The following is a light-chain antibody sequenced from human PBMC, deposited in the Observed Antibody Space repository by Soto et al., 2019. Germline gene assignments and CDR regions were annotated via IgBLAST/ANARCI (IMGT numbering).Light chain of an antibody. V-gene: IGLV3-25*03. CDR1: ALPKQY. J-gene: IGLJ2*01. CDR2: KDS. Sequence: YELTQSPSVSVSPGQTARITCSGDALPKQYAYWYQQKPGQAPVMVIYKDSERPSGIPERFSGSSSGTTVTLTISGVQAEDEADYYCQSADSSGSYPVVFGGGTKLTVL. CDR3: QSADSSGSYPVV.